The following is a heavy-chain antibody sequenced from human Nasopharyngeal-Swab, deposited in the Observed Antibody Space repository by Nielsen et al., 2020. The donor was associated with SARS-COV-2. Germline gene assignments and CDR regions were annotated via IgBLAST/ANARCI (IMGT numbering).Heavy chain of an antibody. CDR3: TRDIGSRGFDY. CDR1: GFTFDDYA. Sequence: SLKISCAASGFTFDDYAMHWVRQAPGKGLEWVSLISWNSNTIDYADSVKGRFAISRDNAKNSLYLQMNSLRTEDTALYYCTRDIGSRGFDYWGQGTLVTVSS. CDR2: ISWNSNTI. V-gene: IGHV3-9*01. J-gene: IGHJ4*02. D-gene: IGHD3-10*01.